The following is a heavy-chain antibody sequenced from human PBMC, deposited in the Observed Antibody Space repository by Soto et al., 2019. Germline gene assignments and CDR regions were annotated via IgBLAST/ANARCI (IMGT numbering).Heavy chain of an antibody. V-gene: IGHV3-23*01. Sequence: PGGSLRLSCAASGFTFSSYAMSWVRQAPGKGLEWVSAISGSGGSTYYADYVKGRFTISRDNSKNTLFLLMNSLRAEDTVVYYCAKTYSSGWYLLDYWGQGTLVTVSS. D-gene: IGHD6-19*01. CDR2: ISGSGGST. CDR3: AKTYSSGWYLLDY. J-gene: IGHJ4*02. CDR1: GFTFSSYA.